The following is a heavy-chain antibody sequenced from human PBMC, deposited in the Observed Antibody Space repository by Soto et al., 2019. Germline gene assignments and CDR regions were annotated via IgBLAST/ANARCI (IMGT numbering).Heavy chain of an antibody. CDR1: GGSINSDDHY. Sequence: SETLSLTCSVSGGSINSDDHYWTWIRQPPGKGLEWIGSIYYSGTTNYNPSLKSRITVSIDTSKNQFSLNLTSVTAADTAPYYCARKRRGGYWFAPWGQGTPVTVSS. CDR3: ARKRRGGYWFAP. CDR2: IYYSGTT. J-gene: IGHJ5*02. V-gene: IGHV4-30-4*01.